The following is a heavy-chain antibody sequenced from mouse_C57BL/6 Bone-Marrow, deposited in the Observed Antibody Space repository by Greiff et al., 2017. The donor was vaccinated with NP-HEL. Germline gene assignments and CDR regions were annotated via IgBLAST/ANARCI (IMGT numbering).Heavy chain of an antibody. CDR2: IYPGSGST. Sequence: QVQLQQPGAELVKPGASVKMSCKASGYTFTSYWITWVKQRPGQGLEWIGDIYPGSGSTNYNEKFKSKATLTVDTSSSTAYMQLSSLTSEDSAVYYGARAYYYGSTGHFDYWGQGTTLTVSS. CDR1: GYTFTSYW. D-gene: IGHD1-1*01. CDR3: ARAYYYGSTGHFDY. J-gene: IGHJ2*01. V-gene: IGHV1-55*01.